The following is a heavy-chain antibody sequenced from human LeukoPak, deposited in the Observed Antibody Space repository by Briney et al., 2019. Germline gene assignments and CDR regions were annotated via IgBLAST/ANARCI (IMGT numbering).Heavy chain of an antibody. Sequence: GESLKISCKGSGYSFTSYWIGWVRQMPGKGLEWMGIIYPGDSDTRYSPSFQGQVTISADKSISTAYLQWSTLKASDTAMYYCARDTPYYDFWSGYPSWKSDYWGQGTLVTVSS. D-gene: IGHD3-3*01. CDR1: GYSFTSYW. CDR2: IYPGDSDT. V-gene: IGHV5-51*01. J-gene: IGHJ4*02. CDR3: ARDTPYYDFWSGYPSWKSDY.